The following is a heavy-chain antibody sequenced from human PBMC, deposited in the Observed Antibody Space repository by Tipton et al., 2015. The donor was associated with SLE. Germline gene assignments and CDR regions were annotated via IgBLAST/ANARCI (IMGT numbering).Heavy chain of an antibody. D-gene: IGHD1-26*01. J-gene: IGHJ4*02. CDR3: ATLGGGTYSPFDF. Sequence: TLSLTCTVSGGSISNYYWSWIRQPPGKGLEWIGYIYYSGSTNYNPSLKSRVTISVDTSKNQFSLKLSSVTAADTAVYFCATLGGGTYSPFDFWGQGTLVTVSS. V-gene: IGHV4-59*12. CDR2: IYYSGST. CDR1: GGSISNYY.